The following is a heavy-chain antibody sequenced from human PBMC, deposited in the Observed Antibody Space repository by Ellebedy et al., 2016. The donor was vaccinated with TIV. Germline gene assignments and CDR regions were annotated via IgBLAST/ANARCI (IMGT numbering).Heavy chain of an antibody. D-gene: IGHD1-26*01. J-gene: IGHJ6*02. CDR3: AREPKWELLPLQHSMDV. CDR1: GDSVSSNSAA. Sequence: SQTLSLTXXISGDSVSSNSAAWNWIRQSPSRGLEWLGRTYYRSKWYNDYAVSVKSRITINPDTSKNQFSLQLNSVTPEDTAVYYCAREPKWELLPLQHSMDVWGQGTTVTVSS. V-gene: IGHV6-1*01. CDR2: TYYRSKWYN.